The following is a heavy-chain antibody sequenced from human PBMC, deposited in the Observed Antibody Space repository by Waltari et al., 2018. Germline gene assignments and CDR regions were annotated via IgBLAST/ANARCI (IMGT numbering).Heavy chain of an antibody. CDR3: ARDVHSSVWSRGYYYYYYGMDV. D-gene: IGHD6-19*01. CDR2: INPNSGGT. Sequence: QVQLVQSGAEVKKPGASVKVSCKASGYTFTGYYMHWVRQAPGQGLEWMGWINPNSGGTNYAQKFQGRVTMNRDTSISTAYMELSRLRSDDTAVYYCARDVHSSVWSRGYYYYYYGMDVWGQGTTVTVSS. V-gene: IGHV1-2*02. J-gene: IGHJ6*02. CDR1: GYTFTGYY.